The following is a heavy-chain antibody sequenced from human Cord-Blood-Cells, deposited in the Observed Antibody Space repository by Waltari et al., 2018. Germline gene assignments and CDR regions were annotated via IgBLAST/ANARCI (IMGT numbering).Heavy chain of an antibody. V-gene: IGHV4-39*01. CDR2: IYYSGST. CDR3: ARRAGIAARNWFDP. Sequence: QLQLQESGPGLVKPSETLSLPCTVSGGSISRSSSSWGWVRPPPGKGLEWVGSIYYSGSTYYNPSLKSRVTISVDTSKNQFSLKLSSVTAADTAVYYCARRAGIAARNWFDPWGQGTLVTVSS. J-gene: IGHJ5*02. CDR1: GGSISRSSSS. D-gene: IGHD6-6*01.